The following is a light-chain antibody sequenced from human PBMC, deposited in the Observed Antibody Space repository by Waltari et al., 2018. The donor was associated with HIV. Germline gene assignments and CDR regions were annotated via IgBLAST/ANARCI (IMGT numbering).Light chain of an antibody. J-gene: IGKJ1*01. Sequence: EIVLTQSPATLSLSPGERATLSCGASQSVSSYLAWYQQKPGQAPRLLIYDASNRATGIPARFSGSGSGTDFTLTISSLEPEDFAVYYCQQRSNWPSWTFGQGTKVEIK. CDR2: DAS. CDR3: QQRSNWPSWT. V-gene: IGKV3-11*01. CDR1: QSVSSY.